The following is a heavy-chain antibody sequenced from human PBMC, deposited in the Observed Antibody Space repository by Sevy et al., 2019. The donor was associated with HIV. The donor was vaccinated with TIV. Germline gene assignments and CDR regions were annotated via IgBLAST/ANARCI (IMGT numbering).Heavy chain of an antibody. CDR2: ITNSGSTI. J-gene: IGHJ4*02. CDR1: GFTFSSYE. Sequence: GGSLILSCTASGFTFSSYEMNWVRQAPGKGLEWVSYITNSGSTIYYSDSVKGRFTISRDNARNSLYLQMNSLRAEDTAVYYCARDLPPSATTAAHFDYWGRGTLVTVSS. V-gene: IGHV3-48*03. D-gene: IGHD4-17*01. CDR3: ARDLPPSATTAAHFDY.